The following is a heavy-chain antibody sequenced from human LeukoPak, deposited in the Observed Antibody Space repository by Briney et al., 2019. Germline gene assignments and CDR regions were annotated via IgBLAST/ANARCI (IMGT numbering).Heavy chain of an antibody. Sequence: GGSLRLASAASGFSFDDYGMSWVRQAPGKGLEWVSGINWNGGSTGYADSVKGRFTISRDNAKNSLSLQMNSLRVEDTALYYCARGGISIFGVVIYMDVWGKGTTVTVSS. CDR1: GFSFDDYG. V-gene: IGHV3-20*04. J-gene: IGHJ6*03. CDR2: INWNGGST. CDR3: ARGGISIFGVVIYMDV. D-gene: IGHD3-3*01.